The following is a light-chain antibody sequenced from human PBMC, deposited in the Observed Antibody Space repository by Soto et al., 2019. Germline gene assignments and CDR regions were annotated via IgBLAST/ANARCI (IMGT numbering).Light chain of an antibody. CDR1: QHVDRY. J-gene: IGKJ2*01. CDR3: QQVDSFPHT. Sequence: DIQMTQSPSSLSASVGDSVTITCRTSQHVDRYLSWYQQIPGRAPKLLIYSASSLVSGVPPRFRGSASGTEFTLSISSLQREDFATYYCQQVDSFPHTFGQGTKLEV. V-gene: IGKV1-39*01. CDR2: SAS.